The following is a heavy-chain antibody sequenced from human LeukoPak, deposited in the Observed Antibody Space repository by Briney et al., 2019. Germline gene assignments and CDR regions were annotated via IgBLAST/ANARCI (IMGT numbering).Heavy chain of an antibody. D-gene: IGHD3-10*01. CDR3: ARGMVYDPNFDY. J-gene: IGHJ4*02. V-gene: IGHV3-21*01. CDR1: GFTFSSYS. CDR2: ISSSSSYI. Sequence: GGSLRLSCAASGFTFSSYSMNWVRQAPGKGLEWVSSISSSSSYIYYADSVRGRFTISRDNAKNSLYLQMNSLRAEDTAVYCCARGMVYDPNFDYWGQGTLVTVSS.